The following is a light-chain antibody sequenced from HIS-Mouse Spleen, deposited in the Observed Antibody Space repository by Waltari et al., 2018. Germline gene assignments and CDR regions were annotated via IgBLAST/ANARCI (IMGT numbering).Light chain of an antibody. CDR2: KDR. CDR3: QSADSSGNYVV. V-gene: IGLV3-25*03. Sequence: SYELTQPPSVSVSPGQTARITCPGDALPKQYAYWYQPKPGQAPVLVIYKDRERPSGIPERFSGSSSGTTVTLTISGVQAEDEADYYCQSADSSGNYVVFGGGTKLTVL. CDR1: ALPKQY. J-gene: IGLJ2*01.